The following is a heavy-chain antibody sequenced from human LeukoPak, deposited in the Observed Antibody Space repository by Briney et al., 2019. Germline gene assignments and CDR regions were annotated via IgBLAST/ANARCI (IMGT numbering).Heavy chain of an antibody. CDR1: DDSFSSHY. V-gene: IGHV4-59*11. CDR2: ISYIGTT. CDR3: ARDLVTVTKGFDI. Sequence: SETLSLTCAVSDDSFSSHYWTGIRQPPGKGLEWIEYISYIGTTNYNPSLKSRVTISIDTSKNQFSLKPSSVTAADTAVYYRARDLVTVTKGFDIWGQGTMVSVSS. D-gene: IGHD4-17*01. J-gene: IGHJ3*02.